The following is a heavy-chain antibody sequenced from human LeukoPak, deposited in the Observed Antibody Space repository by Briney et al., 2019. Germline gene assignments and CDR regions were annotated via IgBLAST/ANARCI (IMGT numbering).Heavy chain of an antibody. CDR1: GFTFSSYG. CDR2: IISGGST. CDR3: AKEYYSGLYDY. J-gene: IGHJ4*02. V-gene: IGHV3-23*01. Sequence: GGSLRLSCAASGFTFSSYGMSWVRQAPGKGLEWVSGIISGGSTYYADSVKGRFTISRDNSKSTLHLQMNSLRAEDRAVYYCAKEYYSGLYDYWGQGTLVTVSS. D-gene: IGHD5-12*01.